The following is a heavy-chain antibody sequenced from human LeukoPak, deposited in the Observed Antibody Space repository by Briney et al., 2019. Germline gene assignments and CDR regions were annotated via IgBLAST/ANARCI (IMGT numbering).Heavy chain of an antibody. J-gene: IGHJ5*02. D-gene: IGHD6-13*01. Sequence: SETLSLTCAVYGGSFSGYYWSWIRQPPGKGLEWIGEINHSGSTNYNPSLKSRVTISVDTSKNQFSLKLSSVTAADTAVYYCAGGAAADWFDPWGQGTLVTVSS. CDR2: INHSGST. CDR1: GGSFSGYY. CDR3: AGGAAADWFDP. V-gene: IGHV4-34*01.